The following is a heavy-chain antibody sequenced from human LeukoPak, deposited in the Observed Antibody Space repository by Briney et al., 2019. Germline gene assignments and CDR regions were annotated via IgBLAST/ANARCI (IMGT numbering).Heavy chain of an antibody. V-gene: IGHV3-21*01. D-gene: IGHD5-18*01. CDR2: ISSSSSYI. Sequence: GGSLRLSCAASGFTFSSYSMNWVRQAPGKGLEWVSSISSSSSYIYYADSVKGRFTISRDNAKNSLYLQMNSLRAEDTAVYYCARHTHRGYSYPDYWGQGTLVTVSS. CDR3: ARHTHRGYSYPDY. J-gene: IGHJ4*02. CDR1: GFTFSSYS.